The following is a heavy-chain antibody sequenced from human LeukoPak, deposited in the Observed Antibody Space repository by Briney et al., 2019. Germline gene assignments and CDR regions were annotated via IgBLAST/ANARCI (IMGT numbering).Heavy chain of an antibody. CDR2: IYCNDHK. V-gene: IGHV2-5*01. Sequence: SGPTLVKPTQTLTLICTFSGFSLSTSGVGVGWIRQPPGKALEWLVLIYCNDHKRYSPSLKTRLTITKDTSKNQAVLTMTNMDPVDTATYYCAHSEDNVLLWFGESNYFDYWGQGTLVTVSS. J-gene: IGHJ4*02. D-gene: IGHD3-10*01. CDR3: AHSEDNVLLWFGESNYFDY. CDR1: GFSLSTSGVG.